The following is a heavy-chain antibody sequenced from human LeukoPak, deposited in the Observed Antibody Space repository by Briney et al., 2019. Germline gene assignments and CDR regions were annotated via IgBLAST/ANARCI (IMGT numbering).Heavy chain of an antibody. D-gene: IGHD5-24*01. Sequence: GGSLRLFCAASGFIFSDYYMSWIRQAPGKGLEWVSYISSSGSTIYYEDSLKGRFIISRDNAKNSLYLQMNSLRAEDTAVYYCARDGYNSFDYWGQGTLVTVSS. CDR2: ISSSGSTI. J-gene: IGHJ4*02. CDR1: GFIFSDYY. V-gene: IGHV3-11*01. CDR3: ARDGYNSFDY.